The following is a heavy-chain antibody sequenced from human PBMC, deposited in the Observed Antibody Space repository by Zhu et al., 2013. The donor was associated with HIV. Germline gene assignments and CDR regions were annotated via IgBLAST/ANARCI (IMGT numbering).Heavy chain of an antibody. V-gene: IGHV1-2*02. J-gene: IGHJ4*02. CDR1: GYTFASYY. CDR3: ARVTLITMIALGY. CDR2: INPNSGGT. Sequence: QVQLLQSGAEMRKPGASVRLACRASGYTFASYYMHWVRQAPGQGLEWMGWINPNSGGTNYAQKFQGRVTMTRDTSISTAYMELSRLRSDDTAVYYCARVTLITMIALGYWGQGTLVTVSS. D-gene: IGHD3-22*01.